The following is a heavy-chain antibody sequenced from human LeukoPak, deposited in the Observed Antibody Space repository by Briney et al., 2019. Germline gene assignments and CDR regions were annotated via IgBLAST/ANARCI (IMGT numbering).Heavy chain of an antibody. CDR2: IYYSGST. J-gene: IGHJ5*02. Sequence: SETLPLTCTVSGGSISSSSYYWGWIRQPPGKGLEWIGSIYYSGSTYYNPSLKSRVTISVDTSKNQFSLKLSSVTAADTAVYYCARQNDYENWFDPWGQGTLVTVSS. D-gene: IGHD4-17*01. V-gene: IGHV4-39*01. CDR3: ARQNDYENWFDP. CDR1: GGSISSSSYY.